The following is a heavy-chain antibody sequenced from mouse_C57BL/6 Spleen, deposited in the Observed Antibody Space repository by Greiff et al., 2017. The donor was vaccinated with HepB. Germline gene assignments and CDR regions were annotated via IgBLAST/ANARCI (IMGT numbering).Heavy chain of an antibody. CDR3: ASKPGSSYVDDY. CDR2: IYPGSGST. J-gene: IGHJ2*01. D-gene: IGHD1-1*01. CDR1: GYTYTSYW. V-gene: IGHV1-55*01. Sequence: QVQLQQPGAELVKPGASVKMSCKASGYTYTSYWITWVKQRPGQGLEWIGDIYPGSGSTNYNEKFKSKATLTVDTSSSTAYMQLSSLTSEDSAVYYCASKPGSSYVDDYWGQGTTLTVSS.